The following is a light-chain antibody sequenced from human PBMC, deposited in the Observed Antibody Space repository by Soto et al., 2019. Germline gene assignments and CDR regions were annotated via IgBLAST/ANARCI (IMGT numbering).Light chain of an antibody. CDR3: QQTFRTPHT. CDR2: SAS. Sequence: DFQMTQSPASLSASVGDRVTITCRASQTISSYLNWYQQKAGAAPKLLIYSASTLQSGVPSRFSGSGFGTDYTLTISSLQPADFAVYYCQQTFRTPHTFGQGTKLDIK. V-gene: IGKV1-39*01. J-gene: IGKJ2*01. CDR1: QTISSY.